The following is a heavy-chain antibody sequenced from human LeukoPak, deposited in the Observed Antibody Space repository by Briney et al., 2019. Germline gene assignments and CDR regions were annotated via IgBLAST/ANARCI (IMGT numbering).Heavy chain of an antibody. CDR3: ARDSRCCSSTSCPRVFDY. J-gene: IGHJ4*02. D-gene: IGHD2-2*01. CDR1: GGTFSSYA. CDR2: IIPIFGTA. V-gene: IGHV1-69*13. Sequence: SVKVSCKAPGGTFSSYAISWVRQAPGQGLEWMGGIIPIFGTANYAQKFQGRVTITADESTSTAYMELSSLRSEDTAVYYCARDSRCCSSTSCPRVFDYWGQGTLVTVSS.